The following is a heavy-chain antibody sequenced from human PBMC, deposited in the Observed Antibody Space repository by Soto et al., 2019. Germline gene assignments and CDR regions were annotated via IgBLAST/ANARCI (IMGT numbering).Heavy chain of an antibody. CDR3: ARGQSGYYVDY. CDR2: IWYDGSNK. D-gene: IGHD3-3*01. Sequence: GGSLRLSCAASGFTFSSYGMHWVRQAPGKGLEWVAVIWYDGSNKYYADSVKGRFTISRDNSKNTLYLQMNSLRAEDTAVYYCARGQSGYYVDYWGQGTLVTVSS. J-gene: IGHJ4*02. V-gene: IGHV3-33*01. CDR1: GFTFSSYG.